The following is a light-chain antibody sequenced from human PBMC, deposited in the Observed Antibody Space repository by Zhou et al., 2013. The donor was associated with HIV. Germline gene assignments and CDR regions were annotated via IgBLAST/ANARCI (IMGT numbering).Light chain of an antibody. Sequence: DIQMTQSPSSVSASVGDRITITCRASQGISKWLAWYQQKPGKAPKLLIYGASSLQSGVPSRFSGSGFGTDFTLTINRLHPEDFATYYCQQSYSIPYTFGQGTQLEI. J-gene: IGKJ2*01. CDR3: QQSYSIPYT. V-gene: IGKV1D-12*01. CDR2: GAS. CDR1: QGISKW.